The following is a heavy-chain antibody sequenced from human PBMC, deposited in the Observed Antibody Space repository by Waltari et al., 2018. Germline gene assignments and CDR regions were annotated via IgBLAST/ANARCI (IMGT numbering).Heavy chain of an antibody. J-gene: IGHJ4*02. CDR3: ARGIGVAGSDY. D-gene: IGHD5-12*01. V-gene: IGHV1-69*02. CDR1: GGTFSSYT. Sequence: QVQLVQSGAEVKKPGSSVKVSCKASGGTFSSYTISWVRQAPGQGLEWMGRISPILGIANDAQKFQGRVTITADKSTSTAYMELSSLRSEDTAVYYCARGIGVAGSDYWGQGTLVTVSS. CDR2: ISPILGIA.